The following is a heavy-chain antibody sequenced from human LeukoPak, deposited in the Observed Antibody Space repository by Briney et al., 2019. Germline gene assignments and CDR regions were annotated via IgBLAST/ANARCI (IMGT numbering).Heavy chain of an antibody. CDR3: ARRYDDLGSPLND. J-gene: IGHJ4*02. CDR1: GGSFSGYF. Sequence: PSETLSLTCAVYGGSFSGYFWSWIRQPPGKGLDWIGEINHSGNTNYNPSLKSRVTISVDTSKSQFSLKLNPVTAADTAVYYCARRYDDLGSPLNDWGRGTLVTVSS. D-gene: IGHD3-10*01. V-gene: IGHV4-34*01. CDR2: INHSGNT.